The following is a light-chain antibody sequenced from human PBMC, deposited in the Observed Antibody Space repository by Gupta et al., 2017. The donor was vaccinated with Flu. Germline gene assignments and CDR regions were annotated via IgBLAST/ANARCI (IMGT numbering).Light chain of an antibody. CDR1: QSVSSY. J-gene: IGKJ1*01. V-gene: IGKV1-39*01. CDR3: QQSDHDLPWT. CDR2: AAS. Sequence: DIQMTQSPSSLSASVGDRVTITCRASQSVSSYLNWYQQKPGKAPELLIYAASSLESGVPSRFSGGGSETDFTLTISSRQPEDFATYYCQQSDHDLPWTFGQGTRVDIK.